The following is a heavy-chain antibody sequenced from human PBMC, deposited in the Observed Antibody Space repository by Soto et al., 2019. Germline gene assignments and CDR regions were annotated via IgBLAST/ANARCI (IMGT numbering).Heavy chain of an antibody. CDR2: ISSSSSYI. J-gene: IGHJ4*02. CDR1: GFTFSSYS. D-gene: IGHD6-6*01. CDR3: ARAGEYSSSSFDY. Sequence: NPGGSLRLSCAASGFTFSSYSMNWVRQAPGKGLEWVSSISSSSSYIYYADSVKGRFTISRDNAKNSLYLQMNSLRAEDTAVYYCARAGEYSSSSFDYWGQGTLVTVSS. V-gene: IGHV3-21*01.